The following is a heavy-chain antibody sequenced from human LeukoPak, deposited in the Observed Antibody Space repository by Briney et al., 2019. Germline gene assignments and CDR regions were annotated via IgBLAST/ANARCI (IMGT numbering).Heavy chain of an antibody. Sequence: GGSLRLSCAASGFTFSGYAMSWVRQAPGEGLDWVSIISAAGTGTYYTDSVKGRFTISRDNSKNTLYLQMNSLRAEDTAIYYCAKVHGNSLYYYYGMDVWGQGTTVTVSS. V-gene: IGHV3-23*01. CDR2: ISAAGTGT. CDR3: AKVHGNSLYYYYGMDV. J-gene: IGHJ6*02. D-gene: IGHD4-23*01. CDR1: GFTFSGYA.